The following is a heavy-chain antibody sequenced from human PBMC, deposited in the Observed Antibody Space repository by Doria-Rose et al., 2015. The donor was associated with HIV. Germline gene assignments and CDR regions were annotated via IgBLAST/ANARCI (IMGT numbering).Heavy chain of an antibody. CDR3: ARVFALSGVVIRPMAFDT. CDR2: IYHNGST. J-gene: IGHJ5*01. CDR1: GDYISAYNW. Sequence: QVQLQESGPGLVKPSGTLSLTCAVSGDYISAYNWWTWVRQPPGKGLEWIVAIYHNGSTSSNPSLKSRVSMSVDKSKNQFSLKVNPVTAADTAVYYCARVFALSGVVIRPMAFDTWGNGTLVTVSS. D-gene: IGHD3-3*01. V-gene: IGHV4-4*02.